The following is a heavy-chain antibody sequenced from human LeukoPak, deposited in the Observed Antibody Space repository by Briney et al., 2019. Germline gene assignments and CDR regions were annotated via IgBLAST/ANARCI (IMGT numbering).Heavy chain of an antibody. V-gene: IGHV3-53*01. CDR2: IYSDNT. Sequence: GGSLRLSCAASGFTFSGSAMHWVRQAPGKGLEWVSFIYSDNTHYSDSVKGRFTISRDNSKNTLYLQMNSLRAEDTAVYYCARGPGGDDHWGQGTLVTVSS. CDR1: GFTFSGSA. CDR3: ARGPGGDDH. D-gene: IGHD3-16*01. J-gene: IGHJ4*02.